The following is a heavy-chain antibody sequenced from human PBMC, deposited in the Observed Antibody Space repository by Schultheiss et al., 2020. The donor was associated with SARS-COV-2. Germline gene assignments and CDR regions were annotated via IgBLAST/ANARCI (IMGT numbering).Heavy chain of an antibody. J-gene: IGHJ4*02. CDR3: ARPRWDSSSWYGY. Sequence: GGSLRLSCAVYGGSFSGYYWSWIRQPPGKGLEWVSYISSSSSYTNYADSVKGRFTISRDNSKNTLYLQMNSLRAEDTAVYYCARPRWDSSSWYGYWGQGTLVTVSS. CDR1: GGSFSGYY. V-gene: IGHV3-11*06. D-gene: IGHD6-13*01. CDR2: ISSSSSYT.